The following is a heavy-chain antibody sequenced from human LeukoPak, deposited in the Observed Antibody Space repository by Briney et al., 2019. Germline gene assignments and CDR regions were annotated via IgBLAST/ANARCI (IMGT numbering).Heavy chain of an antibody. CDR3: ARGNIGYCSSTSCYQYYFDY. V-gene: IGHV4-4*07. D-gene: IGHD2-2*01. CDR2: IYKSGSS. CDR1: GGSISTYY. J-gene: IGHJ4*02. Sequence: SETLSLTCSVSGGSISTYYWSWIRQSAGKGLDWIGRIYKSGSSNYNPSLKSRVTMSVDTSKNQFSLKLSSVTAADTAVYYCARGNIGYCSSTSCYQYYFDYWGQGTLVTVSS.